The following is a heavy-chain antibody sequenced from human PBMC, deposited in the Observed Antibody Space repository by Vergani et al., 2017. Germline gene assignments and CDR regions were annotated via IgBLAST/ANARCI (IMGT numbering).Heavy chain of an antibody. CDR1: GYSISSGYY. V-gene: IGHV4-38-2*01. Sequence: QVQLQESGPGLVKPSETLSLTCAVSGYSISSGYYWGWIRQPPGKGLEWIGSIYHSGSTYYNPSLKSRVTISVDTSKNQFSLKLSSVTAADTAVYYCARKLITMGRGGIIHYVDYWGQGTLVTVSS. CDR2: IYHSGST. CDR3: ARKLITMGRGGIIHYVDY. D-gene: IGHD3-10*01. J-gene: IGHJ4*02.